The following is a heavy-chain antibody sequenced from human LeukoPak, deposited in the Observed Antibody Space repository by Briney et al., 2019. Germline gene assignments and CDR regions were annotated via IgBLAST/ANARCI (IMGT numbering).Heavy chain of an antibody. CDR1: GFTFSSYS. D-gene: IGHD1-1*01. CDR2: ISSSSTYI. CDR3: ARVRGTVSQGYCGMDV. V-gene: IGHV3-21*04. J-gene: IGHJ6*02. Sequence: PGGSLRLSCAASGFTFSSYSMNWVRQTPGKGLEWVSSISSSSTYIYYADSVKGRFTISRDNAKNSLYLQMDSLRAEDTAVYYCARVRGTVSQGYCGMDVWGQGTTVTVSS.